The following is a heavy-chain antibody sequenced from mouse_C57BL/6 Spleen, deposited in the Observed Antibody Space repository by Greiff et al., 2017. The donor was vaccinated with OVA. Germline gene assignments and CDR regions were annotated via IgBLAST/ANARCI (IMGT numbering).Heavy chain of an antibody. CDR1: GYTFTSYW. D-gene: IGHD2-4*01. V-gene: IGHV1-64*01. CDR2: IHPNSGST. CDR3: AKRGKPGYDYPDY. Sequence: QVQLQQPGAELVKPGASVKLSCKASGYTFTSYWMHWVKQRPGQGLEWIGMIHPNSGSTNYNEKFKSKATLTVDKSSSTAYMQLSSLTSEDYAVFYYAKRGKPGYDYPDYWGQGTTLTVSS. J-gene: IGHJ2*01.